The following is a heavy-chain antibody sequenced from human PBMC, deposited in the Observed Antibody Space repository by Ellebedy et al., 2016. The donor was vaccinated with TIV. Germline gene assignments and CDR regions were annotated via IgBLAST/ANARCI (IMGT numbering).Heavy chain of an antibody. CDR3: AYTRSGGGWYLGF. J-gene: IGHJ4*02. Sequence: SGPTLVKPTQTLTLTCTFSGFSLSTRGVGVAWIRQPPGKALEWLALIYWDDDKGYSPTLKSRLTITQDTSGNQVVLTMTNVDPVDTATYYCAYTRSGGGWYLGFWGQGTLVTVPS. CDR2: IYWDDDK. D-gene: IGHD2-15*01. CDR1: GFSLSTRGVG. V-gene: IGHV2-5*02.